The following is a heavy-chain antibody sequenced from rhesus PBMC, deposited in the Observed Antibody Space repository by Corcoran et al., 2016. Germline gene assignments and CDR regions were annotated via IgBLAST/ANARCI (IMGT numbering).Heavy chain of an antibody. CDR1: GDSIRVYY. J-gene: IGHJ5-1*01. CDR3: VKDHKYGAHFNRFDV. V-gene: IGHV4-73*01. CDR2: IDVNSATP. D-gene: IGHD3-9*01. Sequence: QLKLEQWGGGLVKPSESLSLTCAVYGDSIRVYYWSWIRPPPGTGLEWIGNIDVNSATPSYNPSLRNRVTISKDTSKNQLSLKVTSVTAADTAIYYCVKDHKYGAHFNRFDVWGPGVLVTVSS.